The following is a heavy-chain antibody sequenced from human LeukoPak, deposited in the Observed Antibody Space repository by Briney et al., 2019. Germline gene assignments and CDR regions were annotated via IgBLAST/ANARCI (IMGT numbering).Heavy chain of an antibody. Sequence: SETLSLTCTVSGGSISSYYWSWIRQPPGKGLEWIGYIYYSGSTNYNPSLKSRVTISVDTAKNQFSLKLRSVTAADTAVYYCARPYYYDSRIDPWGQGILVSVSS. V-gene: IGHV4-59*08. CDR2: IYYSGST. J-gene: IGHJ5*02. CDR3: ARPYYYDSRIDP. D-gene: IGHD3-22*01. CDR1: GGSISSYY.